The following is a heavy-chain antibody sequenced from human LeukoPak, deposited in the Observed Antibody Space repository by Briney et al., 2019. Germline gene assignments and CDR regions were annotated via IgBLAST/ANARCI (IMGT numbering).Heavy chain of an antibody. V-gene: IGHV4-39*07. CDR1: GGSISSSSYY. D-gene: IGHD6-13*01. CDR2: IYYSGST. J-gene: IGHJ4*02. Sequence: SETLSLTCTVSGGSISSSSYYWGWIRQPPGKGLEWIGSIYYSGSTYYNPSLKSRVTISVDTSKNQFSLKLSSVTAADTAVYYCARGYSSSWKVFDYWGQGTLVTVSS. CDR3: ARGYSSSWKVFDY.